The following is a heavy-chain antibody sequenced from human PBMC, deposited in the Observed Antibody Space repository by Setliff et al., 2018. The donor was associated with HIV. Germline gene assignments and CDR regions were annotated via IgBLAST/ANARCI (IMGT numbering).Heavy chain of an antibody. J-gene: IGHJ3*02. V-gene: IGHV3-23*01. CDR1: GFTFSSYA. D-gene: IGHD2-2*03. CDR3: AKDLDIVVVPAAPDAFDI. CDR2: ISGSGGST. Sequence: PGGSLRLSCAASGFTFSSYASGWVRQAPGKGLEWVSAISGSGGSTCYADSVKGRFTISSDNSKNTLYLQMNSLRAEDTAVYYCAKDLDIVVVPAAPDAFDIWGQGTMVTVSS.